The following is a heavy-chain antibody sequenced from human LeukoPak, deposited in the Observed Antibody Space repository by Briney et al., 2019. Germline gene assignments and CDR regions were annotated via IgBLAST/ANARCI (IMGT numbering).Heavy chain of an antibody. D-gene: IGHD3-22*01. CDR3: GRGNYDSAGFQRFDY. J-gene: IGHJ4*02. Sequence: SVKVSCKASGYTFTSYDINWVRQAPGQGLEWMGGIIPMFGTAEYSQKFQDRVTINADEFTNTAYLELKSLRSDATAVYYCGRGNYDSAGFQRFDYWGQGSLVTVSS. V-gene: IGHV1-69*13. CDR2: IIPMFGTA. CDR1: GYTFTSYD.